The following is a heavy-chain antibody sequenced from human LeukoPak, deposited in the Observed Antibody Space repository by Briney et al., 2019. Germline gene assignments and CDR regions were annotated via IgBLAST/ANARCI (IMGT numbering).Heavy chain of an antibody. CDR1: GFAFSDYW. V-gene: IGHV3-7*01. Sequence: GGSLRLSCAASGFAFSDYWMTWVRQAPGKGLEWVANIKQDGSEKYLVDSVKGRFTISRDNAKGSLYLQMNSLRAEDTAVYYCARVSQKHNRMDVWGQGTTVTVSS. CDR3: ARVSQKHNRMDV. CDR2: IKQDGSEK. J-gene: IGHJ6*02. D-gene: IGHD1-1*01.